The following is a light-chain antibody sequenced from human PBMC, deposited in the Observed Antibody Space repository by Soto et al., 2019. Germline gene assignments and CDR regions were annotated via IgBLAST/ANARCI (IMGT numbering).Light chain of an antibody. V-gene: IGKV1-5*03. CDR3: QQYDSYPLA. J-gene: IGKJ4*01. Sequence: DIQMTQSPPTLSASVGDRVTITCRASQSIDRWVAWYQQKPGKGPKILVYKASTLQSGVPSRFSGSGSGTEVTLTISNLQADDFATYYCQQYDSYPLAFGGGTKVEIK. CDR2: KAS. CDR1: QSIDRW.